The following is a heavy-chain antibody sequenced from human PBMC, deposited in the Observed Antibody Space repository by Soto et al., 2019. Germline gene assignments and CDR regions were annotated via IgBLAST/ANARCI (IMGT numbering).Heavy chain of an antibody. Sequence: QVQLVESGGGVVQPGRSLRLSCATSGFTFSAYGMHWVRQAPGKGLDWVAVIWFDGSNKYYADSVKGRFTISRDNSKNTLYLQMNSLRAEHTALYYCARAVGPFDYWGQGTLVTVSS. V-gene: IGHV3-33*01. CDR3: ARAVGPFDY. CDR2: IWFDGSNK. J-gene: IGHJ4*02. CDR1: GFTFSAYG. D-gene: IGHD2-15*01.